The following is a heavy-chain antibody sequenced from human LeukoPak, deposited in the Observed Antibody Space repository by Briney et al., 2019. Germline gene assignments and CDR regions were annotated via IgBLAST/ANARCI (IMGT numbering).Heavy chain of an antibody. CDR2: IYTGGST. Sequence: GGSLRLSCAASGFTVSSNYMSWVRQAPGKGLEWVSVIYTGGSTYYADSVKGRFTISRDNSKNTLYLQMNSLRAEDTAVYYCTRGSHNYDSSGRDWGQGTLVTVSS. CDR1: GFTVSSNY. J-gene: IGHJ4*02. CDR3: TRGSHNYDSSGRD. V-gene: IGHV3-66*02. D-gene: IGHD3-22*01.